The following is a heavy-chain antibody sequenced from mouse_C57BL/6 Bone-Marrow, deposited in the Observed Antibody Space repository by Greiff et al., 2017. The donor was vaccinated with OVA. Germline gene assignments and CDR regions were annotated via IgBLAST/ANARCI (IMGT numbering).Heavy chain of an antibody. CDR1: GFSFNTYA. CDR3: VRQTVLW. J-gene: IGHJ3*02. Sequence: EVQVVESGGGLVQPKGSLILSCAASGFSFNTYAMNWVRQAPGKGLEWVARIRSKSNNYATYYADSVKDRFTISRDDSESMLYLQMNNLKTEDTAMYYCVRQTVLWWGQGTLVPVSA. D-gene: IGHD1-1*01. V-gene: IGHV10-1*01. CDR2: IRSKSNNYAT.